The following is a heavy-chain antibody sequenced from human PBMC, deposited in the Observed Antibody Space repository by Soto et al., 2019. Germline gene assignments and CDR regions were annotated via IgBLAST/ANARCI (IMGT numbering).Heavy chain of an antibody. CDR1: GFIFSDFY. J-gene: IGHJ5*02. Sequence: QLVESGGGLVKPGGSLRLSCTASGFIFSDFYLAWIRQAPGQGLEWVSYISSDGSATYKDSVKGRFTVSRDNAKDSLYLQMDSLRVEDTAIYYCVRDRDRRWFDPWGQGTQVTVSS. V-gene: IGHV3-11*01. CDR2: ISSDGSAT. CDR3: VRDRDRRWFDP.